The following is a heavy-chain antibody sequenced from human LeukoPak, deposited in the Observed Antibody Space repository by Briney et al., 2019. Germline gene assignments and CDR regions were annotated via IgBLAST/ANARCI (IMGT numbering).Heavy chain of an antibody. Sequence: PGGTLRLSCAASGFTFISCTMIWVRQAPGKGLEWVSAISQNGGDTLYAESVKGRFTISRDNSKNTVYLQMDSLRAEDTAVYYCVITDWAPLTGYFQSWGQGTLVTVSS. J-gene: IGHJ4*02. V-gene: IGHV3-23*01. CDR1: GFTFISCT. CDR3: VITDWAPLTGYFQS. D-gene: IGHD1-14*01. CDR2: ISQNGGDT.